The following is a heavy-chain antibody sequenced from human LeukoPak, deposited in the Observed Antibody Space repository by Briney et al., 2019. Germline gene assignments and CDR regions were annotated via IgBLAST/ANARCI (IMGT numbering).Heavy chain of an antibody. CDR2: IGWNSART. CDR1: ESTFDA. V-gene: IGHV3-9*01. CDR3: GKDISAGGMDV. Sequence: GGSLRLSCTASESTFDAMHWVRQTPGKGLEWVSGIGWNSARTGYADSVRGRFTISGDNAKNSLYLQMNSLRAEDTALYYCGKDISAGGMDVWGQGTTVTVSS. D-gene: IGHD3-10*01. J-gene: IGHJ6*02.